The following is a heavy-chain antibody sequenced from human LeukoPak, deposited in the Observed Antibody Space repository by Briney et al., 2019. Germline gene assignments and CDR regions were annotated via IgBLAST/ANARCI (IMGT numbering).Heavy chain of an antibody. Sequence: GGSLRLSCAASGFTFSSYSMNWVRQAPGKGLEWVSAISGSGGSIYYADSVKGRFTISRDNSKNTLYLQMNSLRAEDTALYFCAKKGQIPAPMKHAFDMGRQGTMLTVSS. D-gene: IGHD2-2*01. CDR1: GFTFSSYS. CDR2: ISGSGGSI. CDR3: AKKGQIPAPMKHAFDM. V-gene: IGHV3-23*01. J-gene: IGHJ3*02.